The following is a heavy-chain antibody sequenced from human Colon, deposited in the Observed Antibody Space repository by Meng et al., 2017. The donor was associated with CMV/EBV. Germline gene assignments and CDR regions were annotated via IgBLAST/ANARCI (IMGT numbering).Heavy chain of an antibody. CDR3: ARGGEMNHDY. Sequence: GESLKISCAASGFNFSDYYMSWIRQAPGKGLDWISYITNSGITTYYADSVRDRFTISRDNAKNSLYLQMNSLRADDTAVYYCARGGEMNHDYWGHGTTVTVSS. D-gene: IGHD3-16*01. J-gene: IGHJ6*02. V-gene: IGHV3-11*01. CDR1: GFNFSDYY. CDR2: ITNSGITT.